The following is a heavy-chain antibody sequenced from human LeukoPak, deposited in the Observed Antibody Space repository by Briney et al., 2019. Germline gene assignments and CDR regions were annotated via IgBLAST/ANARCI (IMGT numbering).Heavy chain of an antibody. CDR2: IYRSGST. CDR1: GDSISNFF. CDR3: ARAINYGDNGADIFDI. V-gene: IGHV4-59*08. J-gene: IGHJ3*02. Sequence: PSETLSLTCNVSGDSISNFFWSWIRQPPGKGLQWVGYIYRSGSTSYNLSLKSRVTISMDTSKNQFSLRLSSVTAADTAVYYCARAINYGDNGADIFDIWGQGTMVIVSS. D-gene: IGHD4-23*01.